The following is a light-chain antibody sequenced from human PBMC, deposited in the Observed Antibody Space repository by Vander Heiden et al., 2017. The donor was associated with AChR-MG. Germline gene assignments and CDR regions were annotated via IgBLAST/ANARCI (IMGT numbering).Light chain of an antibody. CDR1: RSNIGNNF. CDR2: RTN. J-gene: IGLJ3*02. CDR3: ASWDDSLSVWV. V-gene: IGLV1-47*01. Sequence: QAVLTQPPSASGTPGQRVTVSCSGSRSNIGNNFVYWFQQFPRTAPQSLIYRTNQRPSGVPDRFSGSKSDTSASLAISGLRSEDEADYYCASWDDSLSVWVFGGGTKLTVL.